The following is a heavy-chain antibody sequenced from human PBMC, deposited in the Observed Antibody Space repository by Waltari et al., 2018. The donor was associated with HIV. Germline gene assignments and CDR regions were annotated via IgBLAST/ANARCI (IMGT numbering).Heavy chain of an antibody. D-gene: IGHD1-1*01. CDR3: ARFPLATGTFWFDP. CDR1: GGTISSRNW. V-gene: IGHV4-4*02. CDR2: IYHTGSV. J-gene: IGHJ5*02. Sequence: QVQLQESGPGLVKPSGTLSLTCAVSGGTISSRNWWSWIRQSPGKGLEWLGEIYHTGSVNYNASLKSRVTMSVDKSKNHFSLNLKSVTAADTAVYYCARFPLATGTFWFDPWGPGVLVTVPS.